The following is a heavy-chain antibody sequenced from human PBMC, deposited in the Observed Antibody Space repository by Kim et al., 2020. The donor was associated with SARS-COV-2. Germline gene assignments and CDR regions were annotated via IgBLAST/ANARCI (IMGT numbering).Heavy chain of an antibody. Sequence: GGSLRLSCAASGFTFSSYAMHWVRQAPGKGLEWVAVISYDGSNKYYVDSVKGRFTISRDNSKNTLYLQMNSLRAEDTAVYYCAGDQSVVAPSGPYYYYG. CDR2: ISYDGSNK. CDR3: AGDQSVVAPSGPYYYYG. D-gene: IGHD2-2*01. CDR1: GFTFSSYA. V-gene: IGHV3-30*04. J-gene: IGHJ6*01.